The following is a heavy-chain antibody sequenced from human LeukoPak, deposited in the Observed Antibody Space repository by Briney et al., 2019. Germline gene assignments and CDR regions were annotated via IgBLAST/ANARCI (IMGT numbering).Heavy chain of an antibody. V-gene: IGHV1-2*06. CDR2: INPYSGGT. CDR1: GYSFTDYY. J-gene: IGHJ6*03. CDR3: AREGSLYYHYYMDV. Sequence: ASVKVSCKASGYSFTDYYIHWVRQAPGQGLEWVGRINPYSGGTTYAQKFQGRVTMTRDTSTTTAYMELHRLTSDDTAVYYCAREGSLYYHYYMDVWAKGTTVTVSS.